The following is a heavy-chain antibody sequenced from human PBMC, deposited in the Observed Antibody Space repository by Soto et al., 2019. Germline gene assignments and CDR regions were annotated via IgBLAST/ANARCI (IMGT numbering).Heavy chain of an antibody. CDR2: INHSGST. V-gene: IGHV4-34*01. Sequence: SETLSLTCTVSGVSISTYYWSWIRQPPGKGLEWIGEINHSGSTNYNPSLKSRVTISVDTSKNQFSLKLSSVTAADTAVYYCARQESYYYDSSGYSIFDYWGQGTLVTVSS. CDR1: GVSISTYY. D-gene: IGHD3-22*01. J-gene: IGHJ4*02. CDR3: ARQESYYYDSSGYSIFDY.